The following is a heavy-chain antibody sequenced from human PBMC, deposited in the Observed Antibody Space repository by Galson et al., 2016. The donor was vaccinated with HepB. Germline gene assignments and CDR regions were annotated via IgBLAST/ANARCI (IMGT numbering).Heavy chain of an antibody. CDR1: GGTFTNYG. V-gene: IGHV1-69*13. Sequence: SVKVSCKASGGTFTNYGFSWVRQAPGQGLQWIGGIIPIFRTPTYAQNFQGRVTITADESTSTAYMELTSLRSEDTAVYFCAGGDQSRHIAAPGLRIFDYWGPGTMVTVSS. D-gene: IGHD6-13*01. CDR3: AGGDQSRHIAAPGLRIFDY. J-gene: IGHJ4*02. CDR2: IIPIFRTP.